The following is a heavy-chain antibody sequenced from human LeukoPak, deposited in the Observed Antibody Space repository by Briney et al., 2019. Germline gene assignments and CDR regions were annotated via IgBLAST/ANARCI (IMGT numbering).Heavy chain of an antibody. Sequence: GGSLRLSCAASGFTVSSNYMSWVRQAPGKGLEWVSVIYGGGSTDYADSVKGRFTISRDNLKNTLYLQMNSLRAEDTAVYYCAKEGGYYGSGSYRAYYYYYMDVWGKGTTVTISS. CDR2: IYGGGST. D-gene: IGHD3-10*01. J-gene: IGHJ6*03. CDR3: AKEGGYYGSGSYRAYYYYYMDV. CDR1: GFTVSSNY. V-gene: IGHV3-53*01.